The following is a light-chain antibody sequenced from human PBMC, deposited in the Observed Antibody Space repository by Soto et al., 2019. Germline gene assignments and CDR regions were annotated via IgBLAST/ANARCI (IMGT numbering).Light chain of an antibody. CDR1: SSDVGGYNY. V-gene: IGLV2-14*01. CDR3: CSFTTTRTYV. Sequence: QSALTQPASVSGSPGQSIAISCTGNSSDVGGYNYVSWYQQHPGKAPKLMIYDVTNRPSGVSDRFSGSKSGTTASLTISGLQDEDEADYYCCSFTTTRTYVFGTGTKLTVL. J-gene: IGLJ1*01. CDR2: DVT.